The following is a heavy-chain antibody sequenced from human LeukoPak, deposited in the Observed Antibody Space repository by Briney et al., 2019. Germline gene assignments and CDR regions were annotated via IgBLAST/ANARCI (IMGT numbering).Heavy chain of an antibody. CDR1: GFTFSSYA. J-gene: IGHJ4*02. CDR2: ISGSGGST. V-gene: IGHV3-23*01. Sequence: GGSLRLSCAASGFTFSSYAMSWVRQAPGKGLEWVSAISGSGGSTYYADSVKGRFTISRDNTKNTLYLQMNSLRAEDTAVYYCVGKVTGSGSYYPPDFDYWGQGTLVTVSS. D-gene: IGHD3-10*01. CDR3: VGKVTGSGSYYPPDFDY.